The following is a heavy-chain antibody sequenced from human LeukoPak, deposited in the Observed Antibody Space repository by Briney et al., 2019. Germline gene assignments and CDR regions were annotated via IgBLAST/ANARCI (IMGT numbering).Heavy chain of an antibody. D-gene: IGHD1-7*01. Sequence: SQTLSRTCAISGDSVFSNSAAWNWFRQSPSRGLEWLGRIYYRFKWYNDYAVSVKSRITINPDTSKNQFSLQLNCVTPEDTAVYYCGRTETTFYYYMDVWGKGTTVTVSS. J-gene: IGHJ6*03. CDR3: GRTETTFYYYMDV. CDR2: IYYRFKWYN. CDR1: GDSVFSNSAA. V-gene: IGHV6-1*01.